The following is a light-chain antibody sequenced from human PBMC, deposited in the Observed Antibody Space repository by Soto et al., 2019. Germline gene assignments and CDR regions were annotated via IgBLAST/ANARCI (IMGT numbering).Light chain of an antibody. V-gene: IGKV3-15*01. Sequence: TVTTQSPATLSVSPGERATLSCRASQSISNNLAWYQQKPGQAPRLLIYGASTRATGIPARFSGSGSGTEFTLTISSLQSEDSAVYYCQQYNNLPYTFGQGTRLEIK. CDR1: QSISNN. J-gene: IGKJ2*01. CDR2: GAS. CDR3: QQYNNLPYT.